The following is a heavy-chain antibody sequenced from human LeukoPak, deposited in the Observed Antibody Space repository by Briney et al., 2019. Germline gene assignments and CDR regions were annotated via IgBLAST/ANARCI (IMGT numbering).Heavy chain of an antibody. Sequence: GGSLRLSCAASGFTFSSYAMSWVRQAPGKGLEWVSAISGSGGSTYYADSVKGRFTISRDNSKNTLHLQMNSLRAEDTAVYYCAKDAKPYYYDSSGYYYAGAFDIWGQGIMVTVSS. J-gene: IGHJ3*02. V-gene: IGHV3-23*01. CDR2: ISGSGGST. CDR3: AKDAKPYYYDSSGYYYAGAFDI. D-gene: IGHD3-22*01. CDR1: GFTFSSYA.